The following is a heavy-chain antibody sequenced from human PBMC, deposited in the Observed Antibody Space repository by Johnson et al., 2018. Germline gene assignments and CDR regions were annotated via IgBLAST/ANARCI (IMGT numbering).Heavy chain of an antibody. D-gene: IGHD3-10*01. CDR2: MNPNSGNT. Sequence: QVQLQESGAEVKKPGASVKVSCKGSGYIFTSYDINWVRQATGQGLEWKGWMNPNSGNTAYAQKFQGRVTMTRNTSIGTSYMELSSLRSEDTAVYYCARGPEFVVRGVIIPDAGGYYDYCCRDVWGKGTTVTVSS. J-gene: IGHJ6*03. CDR3: ARGPEFVVRGVIIPDAGGYYDYCCRDV. CDR1: GYIFTSYD. V-gene: IGHV1-8*01.